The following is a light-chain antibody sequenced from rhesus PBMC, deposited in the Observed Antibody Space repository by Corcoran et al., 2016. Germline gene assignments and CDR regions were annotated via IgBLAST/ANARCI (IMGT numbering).Light chain of an antibody. J-gene: IGKJ4*01. CDR3: QKYNDWPPT. Sequence: ETVMMQSPATLSLSPGERATLSCRASQSFGSTLAWYQQKPGQAPRLLIFYASSRATGIPDRFSGSGSGTEFTLTISSLDPEDVGVYYCQKYNDWPPTFGGGTKVEIK. V-gene: IGKV3-35*02. CDR1: QSFGST. CDR2: YAS.